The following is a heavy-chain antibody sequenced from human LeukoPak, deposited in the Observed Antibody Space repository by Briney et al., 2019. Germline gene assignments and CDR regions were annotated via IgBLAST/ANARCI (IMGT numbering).Heavy chain of an antibody. J-gene: IGHJ4*02. CDR3: ARVYYDYVWGSYRYPSVSFDY. D-gene: IGHD3-16*02. Sequence: SETLSPTCTVSGGSISSYYWSWIRQPPGKGLEWIGYIYYSGSTNYNPSLKSRVTISVDTSKNQFSLKLSSVTAADTAVYYCARVYYDYVWGSYRYPSVSFDYWGQGTLVTVSS. CDR1: GGSISSYY. V-gene: IGHV4-59*01. CDR2: IYYSGST.